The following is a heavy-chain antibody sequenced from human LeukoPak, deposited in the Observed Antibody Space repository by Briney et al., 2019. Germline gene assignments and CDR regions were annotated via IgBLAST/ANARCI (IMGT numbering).Heavy chain of an antibody. CDR1: GFTFSSYA. V-gene: IGHV3-7*01. Sequence: GGSLRLSCAASGFTFSSYAMSWVRQAPGKGLEWVANIKQDESEKYYVDSVKGRFTISRDNAKNSLYLQMNSLRAEDTAVYYCARRYFDLWGRGTLVTVSS. CDR2: IKQDESEK. J-gene: IGHJ2*01. CDR3: ARRYFDL.